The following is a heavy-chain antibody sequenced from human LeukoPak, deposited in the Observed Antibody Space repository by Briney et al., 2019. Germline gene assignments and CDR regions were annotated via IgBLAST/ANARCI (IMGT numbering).Heavy chain of an antibody. CDR1: GGSISNYY. V-gene: IGHV4-4*07. J-gene: IGHJ3*02. Sequence: SETLSLTCTVSGGSISNYYWGWIRQPAAKGLEYIGRMSSGGTTNYNPSLESRVIMSVGTSKNQFSLNLGSVTAADTAVYYCARTNLPATQGAFDIWGQGTMVTVSS. CDR2: MSSGGTT. CDR3: ARTNLPATQGAFDI. D-gene: IGHD2-2*01.